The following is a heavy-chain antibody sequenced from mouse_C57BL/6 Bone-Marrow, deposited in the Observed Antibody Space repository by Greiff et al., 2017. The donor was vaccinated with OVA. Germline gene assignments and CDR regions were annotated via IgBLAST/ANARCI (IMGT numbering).Heavy chain of an antibody. V-gene: IGHV5-6*01. J-gene: IGHJ4*01. Sequence: EVKLVESGGDLVKPGGSLKLSCAASGFTFSSYGMSWVRQTPDKRLEWVATISSGGSYTYYPDTVKGRFTISRDNAKNTRYLQMSSLKSEDTAMYYCARKGAMDYWGQGTAVTVSS. CDR1: GFTFSSYG. CDR3: ARKGAMDY. CDR2: ISSGGSYT.